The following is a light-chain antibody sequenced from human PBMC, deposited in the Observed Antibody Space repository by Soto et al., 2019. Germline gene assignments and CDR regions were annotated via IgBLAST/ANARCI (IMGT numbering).Light chain of an antibody. V-gene: IGKV4-1*01. CDR1: QSVLSTSTKKDF. CDR3: QQYYGAPYT. Sequence: DIVVTQSPASLAVSLGERATINCKSSQSVLSTSTKKDFLAWYQQKPGQSPKLLIYWASTRQFGVPDRFSGSGSGTYFTLTISSLQAEDVALYYCQQYYGAPYTFGQGTKLEIK. J-gene: IGKJ2*01. CDR2: WAS.